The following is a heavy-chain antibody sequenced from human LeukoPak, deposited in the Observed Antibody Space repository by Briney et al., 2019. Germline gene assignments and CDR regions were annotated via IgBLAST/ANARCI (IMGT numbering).Heavy chain of an antibody. J-gene: IGHJ5*02. Sequence: SQTLSLTCTVSGGSFSSRPYYWSWIRQPAGKGLEWIGRIYTSGDTDYNPSLKSRVTISVDTSKNQFSLQLSSLTASDTAVYYCARVGPYIEVDPWGQGTLVIVSS. V-gene: IGHV4-61*02. D-gene: IGHD5-12*01. CDR1: GGSFSSRPYY. CDR2: IYTSGDT. CDR3: ARVGPYIEVDP.